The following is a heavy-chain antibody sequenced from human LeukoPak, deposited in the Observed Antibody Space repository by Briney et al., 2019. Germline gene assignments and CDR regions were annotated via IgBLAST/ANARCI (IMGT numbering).Heavy chain of an antibody. V-gene: IGHV3-30*04. Sequence: PGGSLRLSCAASGFTFSSYAMHWVRQAPGKGLEWVAVISYDGSNKYYADSVKGRFTISRDNSKNTLYLQMNSLRAEDTAVYYCARDSVEGIAAYYFDYWGQGTLVTVSS. J-gene: IGHJ4*02. CDR2: ISYDGSNK. CDR3: ARDSVEGIAAYYFDY. D-gene: IGHD6-13*01. CDR1: GFTFSSYA.